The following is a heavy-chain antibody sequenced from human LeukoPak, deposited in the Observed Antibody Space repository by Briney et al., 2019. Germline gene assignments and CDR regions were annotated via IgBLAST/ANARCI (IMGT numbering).Heavy chain of an antibody. V-gene: IGHV3-23*01. CDR3: VARGGGFRHFDY. CDR2: ISDSGGKT. J-gene: IGHJ4*02. CDR1: GFIFSSYA. Sequence: PGGSLRLSCAASGFIFSSYAMSCVPEAPGKGLEGGSGISDSGGKTDSADSVKGRFTISRDNSKGKVYLQMNSLRAEDTAVYYCVARGGGFRHFDYWGQGTLVTVSS. D-gene: IGHD3-10*01.